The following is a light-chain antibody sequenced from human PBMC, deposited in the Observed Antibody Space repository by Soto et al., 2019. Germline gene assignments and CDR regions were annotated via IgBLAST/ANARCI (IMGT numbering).Light chain of an antibody. CDR1: QSVGSN. CDR3: QQYDTWPLT. V-gene: IGKV3-15*01. Sequence: KVMKQSLATVSVSQGERVTLSCRARQSVGSNLAWCQQTPGQAPRVVIYDASTRATVIPARFSGSGSGTEFTLTISSLQSEDFAVYYCQQYDTWPLTFGGGTRWIS. CDR2: DAS. J-gene: IGKJ4*01.